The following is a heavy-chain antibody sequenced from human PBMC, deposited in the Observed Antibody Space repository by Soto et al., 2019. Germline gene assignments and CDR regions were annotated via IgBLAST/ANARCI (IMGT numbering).Heavy chain of an antibody. Sequence: EVQLLESGGGLVQPGGSLRLSCAASGFTFSSYAMSWVRQAPGKGLEWVSAISGSGGSTYYADSVKGRFTISRDNSKNXRYLQMNSLRAEDTAVDYCAKGVSTSGWPYYYGMDVWGQGTTVTVSS. V-gene: IGHV3-23*01. D-gene: IGHD2-2*01. CDR3: AKGVSTSGWPYYYGMDV. J-gene: IGHJ6*02. CDR2: ISGSGGST. CDR1: GFTFSSYA.